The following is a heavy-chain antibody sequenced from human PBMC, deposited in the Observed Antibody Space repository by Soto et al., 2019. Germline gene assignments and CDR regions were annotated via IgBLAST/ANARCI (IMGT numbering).Heavy chain of an antibody. CDR3: ARFFLNHRTSWHRLF. J-gene: IGHJ4*02. D-gene: IGHD6-13*01. Sequence: LXLTCPVSGGSISSGVYYGSRIRQHPGKGLEWIGYIYYSGSTYYNPSLKSRVTISVDTSKNQFSMKLSSVTAADTAVYYCARFFLNHRTSWHRLFWRQAALVTLSS. CDR2: IYYSGST. CDR1: GGSISSGVYY. V-gene: IGHV4-31*03.